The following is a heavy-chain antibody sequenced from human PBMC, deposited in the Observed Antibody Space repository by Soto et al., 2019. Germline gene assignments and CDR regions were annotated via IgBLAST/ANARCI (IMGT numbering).Heavy chain of an antibody. V-gene: IGHV3-23*01. J-gene: IGHJ4*02. D-gene: IGHD3-3*01. CDR1: GFSFSRYA. Sequence: GGSLRLSCAASGFSFSRYAMTWVRQAPGQGLEWVAGVSSNGESPYYADSVKGRFTISRDNSKNTLYLQMNSLRAEDTAVYYCAKDPPYTYYESLVDYWGQGTLVTVSS. CDR2: VSSNGESP. CDR3: AKDPPYTYYESLVDY.